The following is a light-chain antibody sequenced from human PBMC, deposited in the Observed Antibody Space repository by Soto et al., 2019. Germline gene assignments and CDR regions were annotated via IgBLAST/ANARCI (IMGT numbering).Light chain of an antibody. CDR2: SDD. CDR3: STWDASLSGRV. V-gene: IGLV1-47*02. J-gene: IGLJ3*02. CDR1: SSNIGNNF. Sequence: QSVLTQPPSASGTPGQKVTISCSRASSNIGNNFVSWYQQVPGTAPKLLIYSDDQRPSGVPDRVSGSKSGTSASLAISGLRSEDEADYYCSTWDASLSGRVFGGGTKLTVL.